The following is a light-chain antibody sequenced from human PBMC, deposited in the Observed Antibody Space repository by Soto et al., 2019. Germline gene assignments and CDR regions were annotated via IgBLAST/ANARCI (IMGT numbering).Light chain of an antibody. CDR2: GVS. CDR1: QSVDSTF. CDR3: QQYMSSVT. V-gene: IGKV3-20*01. Sequence: EIVLTQSPGSLSLSPGERATLSCRASQSVDSTFFAWYQKKPGQATRLLMYGVSKRATGIPDRFSGSGSGTDFTLTISRLEPDYFAVYYCQQYMSSVTFGQGTRVEIK. J-gene: IGKJ1*01.